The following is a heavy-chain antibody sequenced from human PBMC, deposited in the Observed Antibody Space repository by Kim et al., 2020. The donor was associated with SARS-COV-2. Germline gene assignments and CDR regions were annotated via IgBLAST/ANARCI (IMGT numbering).Heavy chain of an antibody. CDR2: IKSKTDGGTT. CDR1: GFTFSNAW. J-gene: IGHJ6*02. Sequence: GGSLRLSCAASGFTFSNAWMSWVRQAPGKGLEWVGRIKSKTDGGTTYYAAPVKGRFTISRDDSKNTLYLQMNSLKTEDTAVYYCTTSEGYYYYYGMDVWGQGTTVTVSS. CDR3: TTSEGYYYYYGMDV. V-gene: IGHV3-15*01.